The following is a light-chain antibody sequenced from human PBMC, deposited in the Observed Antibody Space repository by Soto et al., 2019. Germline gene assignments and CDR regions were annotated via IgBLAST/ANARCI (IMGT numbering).Light chain of an antibody. CDR1: QSVSSN. CDR2: GAS. V-gene: IGKV3-11*01. J-gene: IGKJ1*01. CDR3: QHRNNWLWT. Sequence: EIVLTQSPGTLSLSPGERATLSCRASQSVSSNLAWYQQKPGQAPRLLIYGASTRATGIPARFSGSGSGTEFTLTISSLEPEDFAVYYCQHRNNWLWTFGQGTKVAIK.